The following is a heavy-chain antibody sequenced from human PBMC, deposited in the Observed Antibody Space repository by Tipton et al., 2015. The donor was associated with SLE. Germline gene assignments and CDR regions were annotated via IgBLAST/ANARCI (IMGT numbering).Heavy chain of an antibody. D-gene: IGHD3-3*01. Sequence: TLSLTCTVSGGSISSHYWSWIRQPPGKGLEWIGSIYHSGSTYYNPSLKSRVTISVDTSKNQFSLKLSSVTAADTAVYYCARGARYYDFWSGYSGRLHWFDPWGQGTLVTVSS. J-gene: IGHJ5*02. CDR2: IYHSGST. CDR3: ARGARYYDFWSGYSGRLHWFDP. V-gene: IGHV4-38-2*02. CDR1: GGSISSHY.